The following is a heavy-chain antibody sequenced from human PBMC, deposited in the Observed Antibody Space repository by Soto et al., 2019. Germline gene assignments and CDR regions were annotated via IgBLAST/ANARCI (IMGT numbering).Heavy chain of an antibody. CDR3: ASSYYYYYYMDV. CDR2: IWYDGSNK. J-gene: IGHJ6*03. V-gene: IGHV3-33*01. Sequence: QVQLVESGGGVVQPGRSLRLSCAASGFTFSSYGMHWVRQAPGKGLEWVAVIWYDGSNKYYADSVKGRFTISRDNSKNTLYLQMNSLRAADTAVYYCASSYYYYYYMDVWGKGTTVTVSS. CDR1: GFTFSSYG.